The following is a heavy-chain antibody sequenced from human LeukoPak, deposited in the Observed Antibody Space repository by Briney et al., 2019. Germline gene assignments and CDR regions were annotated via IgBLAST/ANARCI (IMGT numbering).Heavy chain of an antibody. CDR1: GFTFSSYE. CDR2: ISSSGSTI. V-gene: IGHV3-48*03. D-gene: IGHD3-10*01. J-gene: IGHJ4*02. Sequence: GGSLRLSCAASGFTFSSYEMNWVRQAPGKGLEWVSYISSSGSTIYYADSVKGRFTISRDNAKNSLYLQMNSLRAEDTAVYYCARDDYYGSGSYADWGQGTLVTVSS. CDR3: ARDDYYGSGSYAD.